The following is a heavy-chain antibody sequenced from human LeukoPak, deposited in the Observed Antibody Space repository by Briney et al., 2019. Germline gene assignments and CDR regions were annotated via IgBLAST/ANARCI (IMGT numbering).Heavy chain of an antibody. CDR1: GCTLSYYW. Sequence: GGSLRLSCAASGCTLSYYWMHWVRQAPAKGLVWVSCINGDGSSTNYADSVKGRFTISRDNAKNTLYLEMNSLRAEDTTVYYCTRDPRNKGFDPWGQGTLVTVSS. CDR3: TRDPRNKGFDP. V-gene: IGHV3-74*01. J-gene: IGHJ5*02. CDR2: INGDGSST. D-gene: IGHD1/OR15-1a*01.